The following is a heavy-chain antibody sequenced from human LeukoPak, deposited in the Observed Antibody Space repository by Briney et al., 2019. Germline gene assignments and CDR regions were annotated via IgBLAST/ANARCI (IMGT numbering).Heavy chain of an antibody. D-gene: IGHD3-16*01. J-gene: IGHJ6*02. V-gene: IGHV3-53*01. CDR3: AAYYGMDV. CDR2: IYSSGDT. Sequence: GGSLRLSCAASEFIVSSNCMSWVRQAPGKGLEWISVIYSSGDTYYADSVKGRFTISRDNSKNTLYLQMNSLRVEDTAVYYCAAYYGMDVWGQGTTVTVSS. CDR1: EFIVSSNC.